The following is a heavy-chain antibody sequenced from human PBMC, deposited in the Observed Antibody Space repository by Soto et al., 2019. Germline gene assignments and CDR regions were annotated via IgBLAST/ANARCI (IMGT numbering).Heavy chain of an antibody. Sequence: PGESLKFSCKGSENSFTSNWITGLHKMPGKGLKWMGRSDPSDSYTNISPSFQGHVTISTDKSISTAYLQWSSLKASDTAMYYCAIDLYDSTSRDSMDVWGQGTTVTVSS. D-gene: IGHD3-22*01. V-gene: IGHV5-10-1*01. CDR3: AIDLYDSTSRDSMDV. J-gene: IGHJ6*02. CDR2: SDPSDSYT. CDR1: ENSFTSNW.